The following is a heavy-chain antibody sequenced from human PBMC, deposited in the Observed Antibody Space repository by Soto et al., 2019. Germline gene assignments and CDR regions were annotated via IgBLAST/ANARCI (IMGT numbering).Heavy chain of an antibody. Sequence: SETLSLTCTVSGGSISSTNDYWGWIRQPPGKGLEWIGSIYYSGSSYYNPSLKSRVTISVDTSKNQFSLKLNSVTAADTAVYYCARHETLHGDYHYWGQGTLVTVSS. J-gene: IGHJ4*02. CDR2: IYYSGSS. CDR1: GGSISSTNDY. CDR3: ARHETLHGDYHY. V-gene: IGHV4-39*01. D-gene: IGHD4-17*01.